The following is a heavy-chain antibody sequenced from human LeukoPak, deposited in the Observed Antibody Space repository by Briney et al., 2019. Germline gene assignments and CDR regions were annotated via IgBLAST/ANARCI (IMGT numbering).Heavy chain of an antibody. J-gene: IGHJ6*02. CDR1: GFTFSSYG. CDR3: AKDHAYYYDSGSYYGSDYYGMDV. V-gene: IGHV3-30*18. Sequence: PGRSLRLSCAASGFTFSSYGMHWVRQAPGKGLEWVAVISYDGSNKYYADSVKGRFTISRDNSKNTLYLQMNSLRGDDMAVYYCAKDHAYYYDSGSYYGSDYYGMDVWGQGTTVTVSS. D-gene: IGHD3-10*01. CDR2: ISYDGSNK.